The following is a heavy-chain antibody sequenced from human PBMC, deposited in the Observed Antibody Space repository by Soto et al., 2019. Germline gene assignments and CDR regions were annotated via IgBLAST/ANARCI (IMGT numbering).Heavy chain of an antibody. CDR3: ARLGGYCSSTSCYGYYGMDV. CDR1: GGSLSSGPYS. V-gene: IGHV4-39*01. J-gene: IGHJ6*02. CDR2: FYYSGST. Sequence: QLQLQESGPGLVKPSETLSLTCSVSGGSLSSGPYSWGWIRQPPGKGLEWIGTFYYSGSTHYNPSLASRVPIAVDTSKTQFSLKVTPVTAADTAMYYCARLGGYCSSTSCYGYYGMDVWGQGTTVTVSS. D-gene: IGHD2-2*01.